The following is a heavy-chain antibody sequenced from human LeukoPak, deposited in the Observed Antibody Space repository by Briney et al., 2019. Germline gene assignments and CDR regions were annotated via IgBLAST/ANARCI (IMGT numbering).Heavy chain of an antibody. CDR1: GFTFSSYS. J-gene: IGHJ3*02. V-gene: IGHV3-21*01. D-gene: IGHD3-10*01. Sequence: GGSLRLSCAASGFTFSSYSMNWVRQAPGKGLEWVSSISSSSSYIYYADSVKGRFTISRDNAKNSLYLQMNSLRAEDTAVYYCARDPHVWSPDKKDAFDIWGQGTMVTVSS. CDR3: ARDPHVWSPDKKDAFDI. CDR2: ISSSSSYI.